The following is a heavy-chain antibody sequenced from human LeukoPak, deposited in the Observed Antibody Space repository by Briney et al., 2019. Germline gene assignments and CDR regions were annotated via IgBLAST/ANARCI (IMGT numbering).Heavy chain of an antibody. V-gene: IGHV3-21*01. Sequence: GGSLRLSCAASGFTFSSYSMNWVRQAPGKGLEWVSSISSSSSYIYYADSVNGRFTISRDNAKNSLYLQMNSLRAEDTAVYYCARDGGYRAIDYWGQGTLVTVSS. CDR1: GFTFSSYS. J-gene: IGHJ4*02. D-gene: IGHD5-12*01. CDR3: ARDGGYRAIDY. CDR2: ISSSSSYI.